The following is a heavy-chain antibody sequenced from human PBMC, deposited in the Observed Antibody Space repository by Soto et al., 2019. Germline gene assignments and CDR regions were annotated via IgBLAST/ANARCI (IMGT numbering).Heavy chain of an antibody. CDR1: GFTFSSYG. J-gene: IGHJ3*02. CDR3: ARVFYDSSGYYPTWDAFDI. V-gene: IGHV3-33*01. D-gene: IGHD3-22*01. CDR2: IWYDGSNK. Sequence: QVQLVESGGGVVQPGRSLRLSCAASGFTFSSYGMHWVRQAPGKGLEWVAVIWYDGSNKYYADSVKGRFTISRDNSKNTLYLQMNSLRAEDTAVYYCARVFYDSSGYYPTWDAFDIWGQGTMVTVSS.